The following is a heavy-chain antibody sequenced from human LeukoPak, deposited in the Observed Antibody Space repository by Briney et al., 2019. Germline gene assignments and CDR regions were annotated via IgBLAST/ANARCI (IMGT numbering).Heavy chain of an antibody. CDR1: GYSISSGYY. V-gene: IGHV4-38-2*02. J-gene: IGHJ4*02. CDR2: IYHSGST. Sequence: SETLSLTCTVSGYSISSGYYWGWIRQPPGKGLEWIGSIYHSGSTNYNPSLKSRVSISVDTSKNQFSLKLSSVTAADTAVYYCARSTYYYGSGSYSFDYWGQGTLVTVSS. CDR3: ARSTYYYGSGSYSFDY. D-gene: IGHD3-10*01.